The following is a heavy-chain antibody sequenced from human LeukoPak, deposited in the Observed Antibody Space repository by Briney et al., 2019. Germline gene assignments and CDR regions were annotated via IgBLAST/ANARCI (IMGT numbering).Heavy chain of an antibody. CDR2: IHYSAGT. V-gene: IGHV4-59*01. Sequence: SETLSLTXNVSGGSINDYYWTWIRQPPGKGLEWIAYIHYSAGTDYNPSLKSRVTISVDTSKNQCSLRLSSVTAADTAVYYCARPEMIGGVVIIPGYWGQGILVTVSS. D-gene: IGHD3-3*01. J-gene: IGHJ4*02. CDR1: GGSINDYY. CDR3: ARPEMIGGVVIIPGY.